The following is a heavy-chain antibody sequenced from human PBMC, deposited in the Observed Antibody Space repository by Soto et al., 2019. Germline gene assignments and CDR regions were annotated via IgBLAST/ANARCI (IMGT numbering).Heavy chain of an antibody. CDR2: ISGSGGST. D-gene: IGHD3-9*01. Sequence: GGSLRLSCAASGFTFSSYAMSWDRQAPGKGLEWVSAISGSGGSTYYADSVKGRFTISRDNSKNTLYLQMNSLRAEDTAVYYCAKGILPVDLLCDYWGQGTLVTVSS. V-gene: IGHV3-23*01. CDR3: AKGILPVDLLCDY. CDR1: GFTFSSYA. J-gene: IGHJ4*02.